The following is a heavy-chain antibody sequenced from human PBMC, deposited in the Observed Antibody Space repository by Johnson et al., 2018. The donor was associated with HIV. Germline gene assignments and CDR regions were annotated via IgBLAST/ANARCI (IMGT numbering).Heavy chain of an antibody. D-gene: IGHD3-10*01. V-gene: IGHV3-30-3*01. J-gene: IGHJ3*02. CDR2: ISHDGSNK. CDR3: ARDRVWFGELYAFDI. CDR1: GFSFSDHF. Sequence: VQLVESGGGLVQPGGSLRLSCVGSGFSFSDHFMDWVRQAPGKGLEWVAVISHDGSNKYYADSVRGRFTISRDNSKNTLYLQMNSLRAEDTAVYYCARDRVWFGELYAFDIWGQGTMVTVSS.